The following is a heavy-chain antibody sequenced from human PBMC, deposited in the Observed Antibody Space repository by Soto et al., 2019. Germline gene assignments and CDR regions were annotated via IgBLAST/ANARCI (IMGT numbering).Heavy chain of an antibody. V-gene: IGHV3-48*03. CDR1: GFTFSNYE. Sequence: PGGSLRLSCVGSGFTFSNYEITWVRQAPGKGPQWVSYIRIGGGSKYFAAPVKGRVSISRDNAKNSLFLDMNNLRGEDPALYFGARLRLAGRTGWYFGRWG. CDR3: ARLRLAGRTGWYFGR. D-gene: IGHD4-17*01. J-gene: IGHJ2*01. CDR2: IRIGGGSK.